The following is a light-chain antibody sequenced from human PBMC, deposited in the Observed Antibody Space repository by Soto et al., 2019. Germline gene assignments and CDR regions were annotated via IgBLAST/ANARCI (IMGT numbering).Light chain of an antibody. CDR3: QSYNTALPT. CDR2: AAS. J-gene: IGKJ5*01. CDR1: QAISKS. Sequence: EIQMTQSPSSLSASMGDRVAITCRASQAISKSLAWYQQRLGKPPQLMIYAASTLQSGVPSRFSGSGSGTDFTLTISGLRPEVLDTYYCQSYNTALPTFGHRTRLEI. V-gene: IGKV1-27*01.